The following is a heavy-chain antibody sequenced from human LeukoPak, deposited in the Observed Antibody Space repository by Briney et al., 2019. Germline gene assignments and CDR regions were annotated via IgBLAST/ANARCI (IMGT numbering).Heavy chain of an antibody. Sequence: SETLSLTCNVSGDSISSYYWSWIRQPPGKGLEWIGSIYHTGGTYYNPSLKSRVTISIDTSKNQFSLKLSSVTAAVTAVYYCARDGPTYYYDNSGYYFAYWGQGTLVSVSS. V-gene: IGHV4-38-2*02. D-gene: IGHD3-22*01. CDR1: GDSISSYY. CDR2: IYHTGGT. CDR3: ARDGPTYYYDNSGYYFAY. J-gene: IGHJ4*02.